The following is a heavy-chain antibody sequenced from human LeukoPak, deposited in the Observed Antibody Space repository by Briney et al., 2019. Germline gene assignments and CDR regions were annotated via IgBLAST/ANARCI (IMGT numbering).Heavy chain of an antibody. CDR2: ISAYNGNT. CDR3: ARDRFILGYCSGGSCPFDY. V-gene: IGHV1-18*04. D-gene: IGHD2-15*01. CDR1: GYTFTIYG. Sequence: ASVKVSCKASGYTFTIYGISWVRQAPGQGVEWMGWISAYNGNTNYTQKLQGRVTMTTDTSTSTAYMGLRSLRSDDTAVYYCARDRFILGYCSGGSCPFDYWGQGTLVTVSS. J-gene: IGHJ4*02.